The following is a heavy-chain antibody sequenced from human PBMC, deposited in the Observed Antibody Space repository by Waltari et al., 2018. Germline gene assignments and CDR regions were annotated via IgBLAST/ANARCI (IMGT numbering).Heavy chain of an antibody. Sequence: EEQLVESGGGLVQPGGSLRLSCEGSGFPFRTYWLSWVRQAPGKGLEWVANIRRDGSQANYVDSVKGRFTISRDNAKKSLYLQMNSLRAEDTGVYYCARESTASNEGVWGQGTLVTVSS. J-gene: IGHJ4*02. CDR1: GFPFRTYW. V-gene: IGHV3-7*01. CDR3: ARESTASNEGV. D-gene: IGHD4-17*01. CDR2: IRRDGSQA.